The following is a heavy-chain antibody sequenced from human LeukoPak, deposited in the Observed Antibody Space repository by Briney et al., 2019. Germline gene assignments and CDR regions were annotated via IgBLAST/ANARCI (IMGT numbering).Heavy chain of an antibody. D-gene: IGHD6-13*01. CDR1: GFTFSSYG. CDR3: AKCGQLGVFDY. J-gene: IGHJ4*02. CDR2: IWYDGSNK. V-gene: IGHV3-33*06. Sequence: PGRSLRLSCAASGFTFSSYGMHWVRQAPGKGLEWVAVIWYDGSNKYYADSVKGRFTISRDNSKNTLYLQMNSLRAEDTAVYYCAKCGQLGVFDYWGQGTLVTVSS.